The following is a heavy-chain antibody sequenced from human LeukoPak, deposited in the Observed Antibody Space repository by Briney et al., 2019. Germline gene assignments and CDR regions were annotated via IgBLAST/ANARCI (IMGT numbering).Heavy chain of an antibody. CDR1: GGTFSSYA. Sequence: ASVKVSCTASGGTFSSYAISWVRQAPGQGLEWMGGIIPIFGTANYAQKFQGRVTITADESTSTAYMELSSLRSEDTAVYYCARDSPYQYCTNGVCYLWGIHYYGMDVWGQGTTVTVS. CDR2: IIPIFGTA. CDR3: ARDSPYQYCTNGVCYLWGIHYYGMDV. V-gene: IGHV1-69*13. J-gene: IGHJ6*02. D-gene: IGHD2-8*01.